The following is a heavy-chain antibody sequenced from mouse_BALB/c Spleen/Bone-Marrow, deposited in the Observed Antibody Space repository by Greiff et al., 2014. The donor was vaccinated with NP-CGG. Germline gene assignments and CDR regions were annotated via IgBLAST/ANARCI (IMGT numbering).Heavy chain of an antibody. Sequence: EVKLMESGAELVKPGASVKLSCTASGFNIKDTYMHWVKQRPEQGLEWIGRIDPANGNTKYDPKFQGKATITADTSSNTAYLQLSSLTSDDTAVYYCARYRLGTYFDYWGQGTTLTVSS. V-gene: IGHV14-3*02. D-gene: IGHD1-2*01. CDR1: GFNIKDTY. J-gene: IGHJ2*01. CDR2: IDPANGNT. CDR3: ARYRLGTYFDY.